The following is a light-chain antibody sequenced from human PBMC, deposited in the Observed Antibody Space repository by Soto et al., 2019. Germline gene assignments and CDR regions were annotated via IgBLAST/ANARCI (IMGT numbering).Light chain of an antibody. V-gene: IGKV3-15*01. CDR2: SAS. CDR3: QQGHNWPLT. CDR1: QSISTE. J-gene: IGKJ2*01. Sequence: EIVMTQSPATLSVSPGERATLSCRASQSISTELAWYQQKPGQPPRLLIYSASTRATGVPARFTGSGPGSEFTLTISGLQSEDFAVYYCQQGHNWPLTFGQETRLEI.